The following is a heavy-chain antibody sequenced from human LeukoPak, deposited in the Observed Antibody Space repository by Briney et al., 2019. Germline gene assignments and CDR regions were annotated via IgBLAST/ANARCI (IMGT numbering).Heavy chain of an antibody. Sequence: SETLSLTCIVSGGSISSYYWSWIRQPPGKGLEWIGYIYYSGSTNYNPSLKSRVTISVDTSKNQFSLKLSSVTAADTAVYYCARDLIVEQPTYYGMDVWGQGTTVTVSS. CDR1: GGSISSYY. CDR3: ARDLIVEQPTYYGMDV. V-gene: IGHV4-59*01. J-gene: IGHJ6*02. CDR2: IYYSGST. D-gene: IGHD6-13*01.